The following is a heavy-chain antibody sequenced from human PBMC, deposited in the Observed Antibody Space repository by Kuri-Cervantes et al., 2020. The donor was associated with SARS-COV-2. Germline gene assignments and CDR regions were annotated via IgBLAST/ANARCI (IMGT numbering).Heavy chain of an antibody. CDR1: GFTFSSYW. CDR3: ARDNYSGYDWIDY. CDR2: INSDGSST. Sequence: GESLKISCAASGFTFSSYWMHWVRQAPGKGLVWVSRINSDGSSTSYADSVKGRFTISRDNAKNTLYLQMNSLRAEDTAVYYCARDNYSGYDWIDYWGQGTLVTVSS. V-gene: IGHV3-74*01. J-gene: IGHJ4*02. D-gene: IGHD5-12*01.